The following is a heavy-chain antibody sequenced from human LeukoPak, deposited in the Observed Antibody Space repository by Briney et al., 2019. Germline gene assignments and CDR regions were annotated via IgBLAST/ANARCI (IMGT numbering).Heavy chain of an antibody. Sequence: SETLSLTCAVYGGSFSGYYWSWIRQPPGKGLEWIGEINHSGSTNYNPSLKSRVTISVDTSKNQFSLKLSSVTAADTAVYYCARQGFYYDILTGYYVGTPNNWFDPWGQGTLVTVSS. CDR2: INHSGST. D-gene: IGHD3-9*01. CDR1: GGSFSGYY. CDR3: ARQGFYYDILTGYYVGTPNNWFDP. J-gene: IGHJ5*02. V-gene: IGHV4-34*01.